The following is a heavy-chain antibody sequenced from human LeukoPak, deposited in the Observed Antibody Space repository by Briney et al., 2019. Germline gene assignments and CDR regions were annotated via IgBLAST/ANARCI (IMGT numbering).Heavy chain of an antibody. CDR2: IYYSGST. J-gene: IGHJ3*02. D-gene: IGHD3-10*01. V-gene: IGHV4-39*07. CDR1: GGSISSSDYY. Sequence: SETLSLTCTVSGGSISSSDYYWGWVRQPPGKGLEWIGNIYYSGSTYYNPSLKSRVTISVDTSKNQFSLKLSSVTAADTAVYYCARGSLWFGELLSRALDIWGQGTMVTVSS. CDR3: ARGSLWFGELLSRALDI.